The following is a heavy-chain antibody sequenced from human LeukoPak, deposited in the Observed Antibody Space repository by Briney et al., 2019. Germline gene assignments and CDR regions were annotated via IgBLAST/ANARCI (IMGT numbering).Heavy chain of an antibody. J-gene: IGHJ4*02. CDR2: IIPIFGTA. V-gene: IGHV1-69*13. D-gene: IGHD3-22*01. Sequence: ASVKVSCKASGGTFSSYAISWVRQAPGQGLEWMGGIIPIFGTANYAQKFQGRVTITADESTSTAYMELSSLRSEDTAVYYCARDWNYYDSSGYTFDYWGQGTLVTVSS. CDR1: GGTFSSYA. CDR3: ARDWNYYDSSGYTFDY.